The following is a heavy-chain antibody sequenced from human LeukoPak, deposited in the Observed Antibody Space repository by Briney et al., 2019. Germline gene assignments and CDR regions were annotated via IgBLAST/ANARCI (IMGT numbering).Heavy chain of an antibody. CDR3: ARGHYGDYVYYYYYMDV. CDR2: IIPIFGTA. CDR1: GGTFSSYA. Sequence: SVNVSCKASGGTFSSYAISWVRQAPGQGLEWMGGIIPIFGTANYAQKFQGRVTITTDESTSTAYMELSSLRSEDTAVYYCARGHYGDYVYYYYYMDVWGKGTTVTVSS. V-gene: IGHV1-69*05. D-gene: IGHD4-17*01. J-gene: IGHJ6*03.